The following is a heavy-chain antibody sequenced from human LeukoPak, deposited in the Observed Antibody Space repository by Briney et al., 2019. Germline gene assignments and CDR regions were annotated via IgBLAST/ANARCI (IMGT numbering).Heavy chain of an antibody. J-gene: IGHJ4*02. Sequence: PSETLSLTCAVYGGSFSAYYWSWIRQSPGKGLEWIGYIYYSGSTNYNPSLKGRVTISVDTSKNQFSLKLSSVTAADTAVYYCARHKTYYDSSGTSFDYWGQGTLVTVSS. D-gene: IGHD3-22*01. CDR1: GGSFSAYY. CDR3: ARHKTYYDSSGTSFDY. V-gene: IGHV4-59*08. CDR2: IYYSGST.